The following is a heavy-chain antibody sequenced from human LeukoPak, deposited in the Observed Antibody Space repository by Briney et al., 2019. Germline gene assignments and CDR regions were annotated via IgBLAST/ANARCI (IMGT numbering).Heavy chain of an antibody. J-gene: IGHJ4*02. CDR2: IYPGDFDT. CDR3: ARRGDWAFEY. Sequence: PGESLKISCKASGYTFTNYWIGWVRQMPGKGLEWMGIIYPGDFDTTYGPSFEGQVTISADKSITTAYLQWSSLKASDTAIYYCARRGDWAFEYWGQGTLVTVS. CDR1: GYTFTNYW. D-gene: IGHD2-21*02. V-gene: IGHV5-51*01.